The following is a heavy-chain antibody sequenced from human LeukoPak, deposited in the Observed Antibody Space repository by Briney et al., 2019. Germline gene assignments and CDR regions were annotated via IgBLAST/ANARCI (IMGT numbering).Heavy chain of an antibody. J-gene: IGHJ4*02. V-gene: IGHV3-23*01. Sequence: XXXVRXAPXXXLEWVSAISGSGGSTYYADSVKGRFTISRDNSKNTLYLQMNSLRAEDTAVYYCAKSGYSYGLNWGQGTLVTVSS. D-gene: IGHD5-18*01. CDR2: ISGSGGST. CDR3: AKSGYSYGLN.